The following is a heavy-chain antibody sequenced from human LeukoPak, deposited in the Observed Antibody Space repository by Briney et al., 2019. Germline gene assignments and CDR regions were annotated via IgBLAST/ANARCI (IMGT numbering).Heavy chain of an antibody. CDR2: IYYSGST. CDR1: GGSISSYY. V-gene: IGHV4-59*01. D-gene: IGHD3-10*01. J-gene: IGHJ5*02. Sequence: SETLSLTCTVSGGSISSYYWSWIRQPPGKGLEWIGYIYYSGSTNYNPSLKSRVTISVDTSKNQFSLKLSSVTAADTAVYYCARDLNNRYGSGSHNWFDPWGQGTLVTVSS. CDR3: ARDLNNRYGSGSHNWFDP.